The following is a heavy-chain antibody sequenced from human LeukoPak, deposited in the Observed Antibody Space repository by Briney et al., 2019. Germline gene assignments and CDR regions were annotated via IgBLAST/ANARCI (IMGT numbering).Heavy chain of an antibody. CDR2: ISWNSGSI. Sequence: PGGSLRLSCAASGFTFSSYAMSWVRQAPGKGLEWVSGISWNSGSIGYADSVKGRFTISRDNAKNSLYLQMNSLRAEDTALYYCAKDAFSGSYSLFDYWGQGTLVTVSS. D-gene: IGHD1-26*01. J-gene: IGHJ4*02. V-gene: IGHV3-9*01. CDR1: GFTFSSYA. CDR3: AKDAFSGSYSLFDY.